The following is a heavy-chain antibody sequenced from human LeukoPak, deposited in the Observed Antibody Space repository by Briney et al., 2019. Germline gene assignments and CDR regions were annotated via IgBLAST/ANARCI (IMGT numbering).Heavy chain of an antibody. CDR1: GFTFGDYA. CDR2: ISGSGGTT. CDR3: AKVRWSSGWYGSFFDP. V-gene: IGHV3-23*01. D-gene: IGHD6-19*01. Sequence: PGGSLRLSCTASGFTFGDYAVTWVRQAPGKGLEWVSAISGSGGTTYYADSVKGRFTISRDNSKNTLFLQMNSLRAEDTAVYYCAKVRWSSGWYGSFFDPWGQGTLVTVSS. J-gene: IGHJ5*02.